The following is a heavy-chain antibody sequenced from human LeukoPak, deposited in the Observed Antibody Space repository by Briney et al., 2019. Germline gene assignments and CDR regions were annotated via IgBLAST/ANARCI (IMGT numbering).Heavy chain of an antibody. CDR1: GYTFIDHY. CDR2: INTNSGDT. V-gene: IGHV1-2*02. Sequence: ASVKVSCKASGYTFIDHYMHWVRQAPGQGLEWMGWINTNSGDTKYAQKFQGRVTMTRDTSISTAYMELSRLRSDDTAVYYCARDTARITIFGVAKYMDVWGKGTTVTVSS. D-gene: IGHD3-3*01. J-gene: IGHJ6*03. CDR3: ARDTARITIFGVAKYMDV.